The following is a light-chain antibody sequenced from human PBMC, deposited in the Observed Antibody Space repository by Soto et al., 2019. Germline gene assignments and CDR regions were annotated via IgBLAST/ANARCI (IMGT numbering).Light chain of an antibody. CDR1: HSVTKDL. J-gene: IGKJ1*01. Sequence: EIVLTQSPATLSLSPGERATLSCRASHSVTKDLLAWYQQKPGQPPRLIIDDAVNRATGVPDRFIGSGSGTDFNLTISRLEPEDFAVDYCHQCAHSPLTFGQGTKVEIK. CDR3: HQCAHSPLT. CDR2: DAV. V-gene: IGKV3-20*01.